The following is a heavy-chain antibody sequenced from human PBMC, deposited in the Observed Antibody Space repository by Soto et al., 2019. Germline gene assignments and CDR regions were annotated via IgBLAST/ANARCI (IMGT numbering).Heavy chain of an antibody. CDR2: IYYGGST. CDR3: ARDVVVVAATPGAFDI. CDR1: GGSISSGGYY. D-gene: IGHD2-15*01. J-gene: IGHJ3*02. V-gene: IGHV4-31*03. Sequence: QVQLQESGPGLVKPSQTLSLTCTVSGGSISSGGYYWSWIRQHPGKGLEWIGYIYYGGSTYYNPSLKSRVTISVDSSKNQFALKLSSVTAADTAVYYCARDVVVVAATPGAFDIWGQGTMVTVSS.